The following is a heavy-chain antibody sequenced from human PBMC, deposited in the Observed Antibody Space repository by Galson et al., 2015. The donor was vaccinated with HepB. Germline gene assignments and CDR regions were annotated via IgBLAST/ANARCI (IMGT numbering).Heavy chain of an antibody. V-gene: IGHV1-69*02. CDR2: IIPDLGIA. J-gene: IGHJ3*02. D-gene: IGHD5-12*01. CDR3: ARCGYSGYDAFDI. Sequence: SVKVSCKASGVTFSSYTISWVRQAPGQGLEWMGRIIPDLGIANYAQTFQGRVTITADKSKSTAYMEMSSLRSEDTAVYYCARCGYSGYDAFDIWGQGTLVTVSS. CDR1: GVTFSSYT.